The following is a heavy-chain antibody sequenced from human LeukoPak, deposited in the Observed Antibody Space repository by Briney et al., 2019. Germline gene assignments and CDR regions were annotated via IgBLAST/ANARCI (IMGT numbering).Heavy chain of an antibody. CDR3: AGGDPFNYYMDV. Sequence: ASVKVSCKASGGTFSGHAISWVRQAPGQGLEWMGGLIPIFATTNYTQRFQGRLKITTGDSTATAYMELSSLRSEDTAVYYCAGGDPFNYYMDVWGKGTTVTVFS. V-gene: IGHV1-69*05. CDR1: GGTFSGHA. D-gene: IGHD2-21*01. J-gene: IGHJ6*03. CDR2: LIPIFATT.